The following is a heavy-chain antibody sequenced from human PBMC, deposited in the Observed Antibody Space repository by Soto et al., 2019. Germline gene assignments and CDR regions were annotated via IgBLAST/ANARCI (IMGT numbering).Heavy chain of an antibody. D-gene: IGHD6-13*01. Sequence: EVQLLESGGGLVQPGGSLRLSCAASGFTFSSYAMRWVRQAPGKGLEWVSAISGSGGSTYYADSVKGRFTISRDNSKNTLYLQMKSLRAEDTAVYYCAKGMAAAGTTPRFDYWGQGTLVTVSS. CDR3: AKGMAAAGTTPRFDY. V-gene: IGHV3-23*01. CDR1: GFTFSSYA. CDR2: ISGSGGST. J-gene: IGHJ4*02.